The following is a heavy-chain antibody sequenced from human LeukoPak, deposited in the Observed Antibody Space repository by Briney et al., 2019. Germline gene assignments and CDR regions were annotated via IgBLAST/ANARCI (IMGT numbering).Heavy chain of an antibody. CDR3: ARDKSAPTIAADGTFDY. CDR2: ISSSSSYI. V-gene: IGHV3-21*01. Sequence: PGGSLRLSCAASGFTFSSYSMNWVRQAPGKGLEWVSSISSSSSYIYYADSVKGRFTISRDNAKNSLYLQMNSLRAEDTAVYHCARDKSAPTIAADGTFDYWGQGTLVTVSS. J-gene: IGHJ4*02. D-gene: IGHD6-13*01. CDR1: GFTFSSYS.